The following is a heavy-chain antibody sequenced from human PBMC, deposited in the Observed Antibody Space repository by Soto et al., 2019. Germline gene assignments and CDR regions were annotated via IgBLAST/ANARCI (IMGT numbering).Heavy chain of an antibody. V-gene: IGHV5-51*01. CDR3: ARPSPSYYYYDSSGYPEIDGMDA. J-gene: IGHJ6*02. Sequence: ETLKISCKGSGYSFTSYCIGWVRQMPVKCLEWMGIIYPGDSDTRYSPSFQGQVTISADKSISTAYLQWSSLKASDTAMYYCARPSPSYYYYDSSGYPEIDGMDALCQGT. CDR1: GYSFTSYC. CDR2: IYPGDSDT. D-gene: IGHD3-22*01.